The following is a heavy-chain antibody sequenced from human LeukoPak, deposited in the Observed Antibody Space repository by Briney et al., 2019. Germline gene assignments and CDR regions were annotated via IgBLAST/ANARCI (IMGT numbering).Heavy chain of an antibody. CDR3: ARVPHAMVRGVIITEFYFDY. V-gene: IGHV3-21*01. CDR2: ISSSSNYI. Sequence: PGGSLRLSCAASGLTFGSYSMNWVRQAPGKGLEWVSPISSSSNYIYYADPVKGRFTISRDNAKNSLYLQMNSLRAEDTAVYYCARVPHAMVRGVIITEFYFDYWGQGTLVTVSS. J-gene: IGHJ4*02. CDR1: GLTFGSYS. D-gene: IGHD3-10*01.